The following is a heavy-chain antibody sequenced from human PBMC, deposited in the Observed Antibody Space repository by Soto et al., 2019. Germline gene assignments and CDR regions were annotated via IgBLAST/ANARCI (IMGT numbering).Heavy chain of an antibody. CDR3: ARGAVVSGWS. J-gene: IGHJ5*02. D-gene: IGHD6-19*01. CDR2: IIPIFGTA. Sequence: SVNVSCKASGCTFSSYAISWVRQAPGQGLEWMGGIIPIFGTANYAQKFQGRVTITADESTRTAYMELSSLRSEDTAVYYCARGAVVSGWSWGQVTLVPVSS. CDR1: GCTFSSYA. V-gene: IGHV1-69*13.